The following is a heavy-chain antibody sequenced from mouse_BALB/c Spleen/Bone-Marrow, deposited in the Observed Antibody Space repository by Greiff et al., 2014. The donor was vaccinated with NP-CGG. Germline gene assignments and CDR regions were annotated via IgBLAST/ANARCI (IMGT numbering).Heavy chain of an antibody. J-gene: IGHJ4*01. V-gene: IGHV5-12-1*01. Sequence: DVQLVESGGGLVKPGGSLKLSCAASGFAFSYYDMSRVRQTPEKRLEWVAYVSSGGHSTYFPDTVKGRFTISRDNAKNTLYLQMTSLKSENPAMYYCARHPRVSSMIHYSMDYWGQGTSVTVSS. CDR1: GFAFSYYD. D-gene: IGHD2-4*01. CDR3: ARHPRVSSMIHYSMDY. CDR2: VSSGGHST.